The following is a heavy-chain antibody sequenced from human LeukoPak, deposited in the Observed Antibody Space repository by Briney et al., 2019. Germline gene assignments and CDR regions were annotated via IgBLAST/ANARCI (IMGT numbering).Heavy chain of an antibody. Sequence: WVKVSCKASGGTSTSYATSWVRPAPGQGREWVGGIIPMFGTANYAQKFQGRVTITTDESTSTAYMELSSLRSEDTAVYYCARGPWYYYDSSGYYPSHFDYWGQGTLVTVSS. CDR3: ARGPWYYYDSSGYYPSHFDY. V-gene: IGHV1-69*05. D-gene: IGHD3-22*01. J-gene: IGHJ4*02. CDR2: IIPMFGTA. CDR1: GGTSTSYA.